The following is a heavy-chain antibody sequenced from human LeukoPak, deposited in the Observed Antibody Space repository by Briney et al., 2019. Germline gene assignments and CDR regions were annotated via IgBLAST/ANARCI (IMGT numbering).Heavy chain of an antibody. CDR3: ASYSGSYYAAFDI. D-gene: IGHD1-26*01. Sequence: GGSLRLSCAASGFTFSSYWMSWGRQAPGKGLEWVANIKQDGSEKYYVDSVKGRFTISRDNAKKSLYLQMNSLRAEDTAVYYCASYSGSYYAAFDIWGPGTMVTVSS. V-gene: IGHV3-7*05. CDR1: GFTFSSYW. J-gene: IGHJ3*02. CDR2: IKQDGSEK.